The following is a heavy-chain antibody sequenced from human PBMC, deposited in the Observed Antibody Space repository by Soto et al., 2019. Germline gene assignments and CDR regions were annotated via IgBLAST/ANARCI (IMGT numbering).Heavy chain of an antibody. D-gene: IGHD3-10*01. CDR3: ARADYATGSYYPDY. CDR1: GGSVRRGKYY. V-gene: IGHV4-31*03. J-gene: IGHJ4*02. CDR2: ISNSGRT. Sequence: QVQLQESGPGLVKPSQTLSLTCTVSGGSVRRGKYYWSWIRQFPGKGLEWIGSISNSGRTHYNPSLMSRITILVDTSKNQFFLELRSVTAADTALYYCARADYATGSYYPDYWGQGTLVTVSS.